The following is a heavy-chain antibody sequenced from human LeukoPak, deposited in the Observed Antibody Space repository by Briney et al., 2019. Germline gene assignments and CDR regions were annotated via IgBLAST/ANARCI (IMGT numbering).Heavy chain of an antibody. V-gene: IGHV3-23*01. CDR1: GLIFRSYA. CDR2: SSDSSGSA. D-gene: IGHD1/OR15-1a*01. Sequence: GESLRLFCAASGLIFRSYALKWVRQAPGKGLQWVPVSSDSSGSAHYADSVQGRFTISRDNTKNTLYIQINSLRAEDTAIYYCAKGTTSRPTCPIDYWGPGTLVTVSS. CDR3: AKGTTSRPTCPIDY. J-gene: IGHJ4*02.